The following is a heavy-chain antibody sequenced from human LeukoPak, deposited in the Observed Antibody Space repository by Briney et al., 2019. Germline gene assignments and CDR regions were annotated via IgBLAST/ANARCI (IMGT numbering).Heavy chain of an antibody. V-gene: IGHV4-31*03. J-gene: IGHJ6*02. CDR2: IYYSGST. CDR1: GGSISSGGYY. CDR3: ARVVPDARYYYYGMDV. Sequence: SETLSLTCTVSGGSISSGGYYWSWIRQHPGKGLEWIGYIYYSGSTYYNPSLKSRVTISVDTSKNQFSLKLSSVTAADTAVYYCARVVPDARYYYYGMDVWGQGTTVTVSS. D-gene: IGHD1-26*01.